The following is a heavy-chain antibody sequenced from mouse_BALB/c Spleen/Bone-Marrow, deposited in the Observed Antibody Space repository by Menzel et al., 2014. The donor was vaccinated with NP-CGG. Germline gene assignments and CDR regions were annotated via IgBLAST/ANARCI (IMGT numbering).Heavy chain of an antibody. D-gene: IGHD2-1*01. CDR2: IDPENGDT. V-gene: IGHV14-4*02. J-gene: IGHJ4*01. CDR3: NANYGNYDPMDY. CDR1: GFNIKDYY. Sequence: EVQLQQSGAELVRSGASVRLSCTASGFNIKDYYIRWVKQRPKQGLEWIGWIDPENGDTEYAPKFQDKATVTADTSSNTAFLHLSSLASEATAVYYYNANYGNYDPMDYWGPGTSVTVSS.